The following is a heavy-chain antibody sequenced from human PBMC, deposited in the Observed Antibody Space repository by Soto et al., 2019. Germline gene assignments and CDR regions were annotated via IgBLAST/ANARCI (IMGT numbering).Heavy chain of an antibody. J-gene: IGHJ4*02. V-gene: IGHV2-5*05. CDR3: AHSSDTTLALDY. CDR1: GFSLTTTEVG. Sequence: QITLKESGPTLVKPTQTLTLTCTFSGFSLTTTEVGVGWIRQPPGKALEWLAHIYWDDDKRYGPSLKSRLSITKDTSKNQVVLTMTNMDPVDTATYYCAHSSDTTLALDYWGQGTLATVSS. D-gene: IGHD5-18*01. CDR2: IYWDDDK.